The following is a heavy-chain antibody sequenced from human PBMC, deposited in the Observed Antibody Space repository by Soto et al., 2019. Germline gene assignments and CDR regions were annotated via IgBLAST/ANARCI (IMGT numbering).Heavy chain of an antibody. V-gene: IGHV3-21*01. D-gene: IGHD6-13*01. Sequence: EVQLVESGGGLVKPGGSLRLSCAASGFTFSSYSMNWVRQAPGKGLEWVSSISSSSSYIYYADSVKGRFTISRDNAKNSLYLQMNSLRAEDTAVYYCARGSSCWNNWFDPWGQGTLVTVSS. CDR1: GFTFSSYS. CDR3: ARGSSCWNNWFDP. J-gene: IGHJ5*02. CDR2: ISSSSSYI.